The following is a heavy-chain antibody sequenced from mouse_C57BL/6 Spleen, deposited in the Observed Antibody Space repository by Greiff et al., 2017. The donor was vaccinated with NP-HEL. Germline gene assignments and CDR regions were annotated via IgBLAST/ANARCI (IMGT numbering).Heavy chain of an antibody. CDR2: INPSSGYT. V-gene: IGHV1-4*01. Sequence: QVQLQQSGAELARPGASVKMSCKASGYTFTSYTMHWVKQRPGQGLEWIGYINPSSGYTKYNQKFKDKATLTADKSSSTAYMQLSSLTSEDSAVYYCARRPLLLRSPYAMDYWGQGTSVTVSS. CDR3: ARRPLLLRSPYAMDY. D-gene: IGHD1-1*01. J-gene: IGHJ4*01. CDR1: GYTFTSYT.